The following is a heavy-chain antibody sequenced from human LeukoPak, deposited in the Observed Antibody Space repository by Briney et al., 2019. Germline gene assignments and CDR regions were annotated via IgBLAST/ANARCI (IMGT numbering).Heavy chain of an antibody. J-gene: IGHJ4*02. CDR1: GFTFSSYS. D-gene: IGHD2-21*02. CDR3: ARDIAVTAAGVDY. V-gene: IGHV3-48*02. CDR2: ISSSSTI. Sequence: GGSLRLSCAASGFTFSSYSMNWVRRAPGKGLEWVSYISSSSTIYYADSVKGRFTISRDNAKNSLYLQMNSLRDEDTAVCYCARDIAVTAAGVDYWGQGAPVTVSS.